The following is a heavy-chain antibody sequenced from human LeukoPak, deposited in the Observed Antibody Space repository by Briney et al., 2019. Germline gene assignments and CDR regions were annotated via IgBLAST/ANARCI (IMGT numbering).Heavy chain of an antibody. V-gene: IGHV4-59*01. CDR1: GGSISSYY. D-gene: IGHD3-22*01. CDR2: IYYSGST. J-gene: IGHJ3*02. CDR3: ARDRKHYYDSSGYYPDAFDI. Sequence: PSETLSLTCTVSGGSISSYYWGWIRQPPGKGLEWIGYIYYSGSTNYNPSLKSRVTIAVDTSKNQFSLKLSSVTAADTAVYYCARDRKHYYDSSGYYPDAFDIWGQGTMVTVSS.